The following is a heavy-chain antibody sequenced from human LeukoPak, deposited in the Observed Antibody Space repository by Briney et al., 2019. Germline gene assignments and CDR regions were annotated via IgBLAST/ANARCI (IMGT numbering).Heavy chain of an antibody. D-gene: IGHD3-22*01. CDR3: ARDRSHDTSGALDY. CDR2: ISSRGTTI. CDR1: GFAFSTYE. V-gene: IGHV3-48*03. J-gene: IGHJ4*02. Sequence: PGGSLRLSCAASGFAFSTYEMNWVRQAPGKGLEWISYISSRGTTIYYADSVKGRFTISRDNAMNSPYLQMNSLGAEDTAVYYCARDRSHDTSGALDYWGQGTLVTVSS.